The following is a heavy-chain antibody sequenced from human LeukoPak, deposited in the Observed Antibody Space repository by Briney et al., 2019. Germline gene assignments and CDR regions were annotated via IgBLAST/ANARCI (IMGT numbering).Heavy chain of an antibody. CDR2: IIPILGIA. Sequence: ASVKVSCKASGYTFTHHGISWVRQAPGQGLEWMGRIIPILGIANYAQKFQGRVTITADKSTSTAYMELSSLRSEDTAVYYCASHIVVVPAAMLCSWFDPWGQGTLVTVSS. CDR1: GYTFTHHG. D-gene: IGHD2-2*01. V-gene: IGHV1-69*04. J-gene: IGHJ5*02. CDR3: ASHIVVVPAAMLCSWFDP.